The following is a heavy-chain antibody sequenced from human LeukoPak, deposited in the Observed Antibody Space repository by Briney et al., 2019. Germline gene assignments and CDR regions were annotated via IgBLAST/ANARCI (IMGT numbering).Heavy chain of an antibody. CDR1: GGSFSGYF. V-gene: IGHV4-34*12. D-gene: IGHD2-2*02. J-gene: IGHJ3*02. CDR3: ATLYLVNAFDI. Sequence: SETLSLTCGVSGGSFSGYFWTWIRQPHGKGLEWIGEIIDSGSTNYKPSLESRVAMSVDTSKNQVSLRLSSVTAADTAVYYCATLYLVNAFDIWGPGTLVTVSS. CDR2: IIDSGST.